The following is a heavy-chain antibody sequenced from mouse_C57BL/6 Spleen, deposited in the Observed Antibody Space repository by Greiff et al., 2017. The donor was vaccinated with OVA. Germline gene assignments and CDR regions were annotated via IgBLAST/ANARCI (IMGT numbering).Heavy chain of an antibody. Sequence: VQLQQSGAELVRPGASVTLSCKASGYTFTDYEMHWVKQTPVHGLEWIGAIDPETGGTAYNQKFKGKAILTADKSSSTAYMELRSLTSEDSAVYYCTRRGVVDWDFDVWGTGTTVTVSS. J-gene: IGHJ1*03. CDR1: GYTFTDYE. CDR2: IDPETGGT. V-gene: IGHV1-15*01. D-gene: IGHD1-1*01. CDR3: TRRGVVDWDFDV.